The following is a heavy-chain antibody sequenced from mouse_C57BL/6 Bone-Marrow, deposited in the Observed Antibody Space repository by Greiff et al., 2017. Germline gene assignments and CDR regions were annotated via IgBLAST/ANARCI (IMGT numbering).Heavy chain of an antibody. D-gene: IGHD1-1*01. V-gene: IGHV1-19*01. CDR3: APGPFTTGPVFDY. CDR1: GYTFTDYY. Sequence: EVQLQQSGPVLVKPGASVKMSCKASGYTFTDYYMTWVKQSHGKSLEWIGVINPYNGGTSYNQTFKGKATLTVDKSSSTAYMELHSLTSEHSAVYYWAPGPFTTGPVFDYWGQGTTLTVSS. J-gene: IGHJ2*01. CDR2: INPYNGGT.